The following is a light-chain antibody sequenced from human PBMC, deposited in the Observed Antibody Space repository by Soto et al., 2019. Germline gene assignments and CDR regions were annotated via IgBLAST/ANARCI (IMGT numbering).Light chain of an antibody. J-gene: IGLJ1*01. CDR2: DVS. Sequence: QSALTQPASVSGSPGQSITISCTGTSSDAGGYNYVSWYQQHLGKAPKLMIYDVSNRPSGVSNRFSGSKSGNTASLTISGLQAEDEADYYCSSYTSSSTPVVFGTGTKVTVL. CDR1: SSDAGGYNY. CDR3: SSYTSSSTPVV. V-gene: IGLV2-14*01.